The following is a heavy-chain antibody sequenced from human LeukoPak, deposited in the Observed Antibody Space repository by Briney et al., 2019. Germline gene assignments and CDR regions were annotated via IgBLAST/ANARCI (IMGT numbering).Heavy chain of an antibody. J-gene: IGHJ6*02. Sequence: SETLSLTCAVYGGSFSGYYWSWIRQPPGKGLEWIGEINHSGSTNYNPSLKSRVTISVDTSKNQFSLKLSSATAADTAVYYCARGCRLRGTSYGMDVWGQGTTVTVSS. CDR2: INHSGST. CDR1: GGSFSGYY. V-gene: IGHV4-34*01. CDR3: ARGCRLRGTSYGMDV. D-gene: IGHD4-17*01.